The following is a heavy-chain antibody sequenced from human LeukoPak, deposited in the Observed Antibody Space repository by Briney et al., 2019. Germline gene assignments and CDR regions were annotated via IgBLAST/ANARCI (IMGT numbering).Heavy chain of an antibody. Sequence: GASVKVSCKASGYTFTSFGITWVRQAPGQGLEWMGWIGTDNGDANHAPKFQGRLTLTTDTSTATAHLELRSLRSDDTAVYYCARAYDSRGHWGQGTLVTASS. CDR2: IGTDNGDA. CDR3: ARAYDSRGH. CDR1: GYTFTSFG. V-gene: IGHV1-18*01. D-gene: IGHD3-22*01. J-gene: IGHJ4*02.